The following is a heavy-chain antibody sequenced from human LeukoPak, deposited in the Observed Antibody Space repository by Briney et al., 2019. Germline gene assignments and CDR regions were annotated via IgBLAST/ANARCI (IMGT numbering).Heavy chain of an antibody. CDR1: GFTFSSYA. J-gene: IGHJ4*02. CDR3: AKHRFESGGYHTTD. D-gene: IGHD3-22*01. CDR2: ISGGSGST. Sequence: GGSLRLSCAASGFTFSSYAMSWVRQAPGKGLAWVSTISGGSGSTYCADSVKGRFTISRDNSKNTLYLQMNSLRDEDTAVYYCAKHRFESGGYHTTDWGQGTLVTVSS. V-gene: IGHV3-23*01.